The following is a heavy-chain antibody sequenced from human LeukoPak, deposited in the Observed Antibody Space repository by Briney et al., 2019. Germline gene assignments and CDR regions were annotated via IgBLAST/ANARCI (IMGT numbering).Heavy chain of an antibody. Sequence: GGSLRLSCAASEFTVSSNYMSWVRQAPGKGLEWVSVMYSGGDTYYADSVKGRFTISRDNSKNTLYLQMNSLRAEVTAVYYCARDTVYYGSGSYYYWGQGTLVTVSS. CDR2: MYSGGDT. CDR3: ARDTVYYGSGSYYY. J-gene: IGHJ4*02. D-gene: IGHD3-10*01. V-gene: IGHV3-66*01. CDR1: EFTVSSNY.